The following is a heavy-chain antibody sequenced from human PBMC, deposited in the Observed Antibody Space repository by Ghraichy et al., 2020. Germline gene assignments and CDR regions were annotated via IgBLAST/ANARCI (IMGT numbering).Heavy chain of an antibody. CDR3: ARVDDSSGYPFDY. Sequence: GSLNISCAASGFTFSSYWMHWVRQAPGKGLVWVSRINSDGSSTSYADSVKGRFTISRDNAKNTLYLQMNSLRAEDTAVYYCARVDDSSGYPFDYWGQGTLVTVSS. CDR2: INSDGSST. J-gene: IGHJ4*02. CDR1: GFTFSSYW. V-gene: IGHV3-74*01. D-gene: IGHD3-22*01.